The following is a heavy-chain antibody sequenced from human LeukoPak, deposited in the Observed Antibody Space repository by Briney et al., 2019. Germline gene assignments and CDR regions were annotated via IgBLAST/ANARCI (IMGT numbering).Heavy chain of an antibody. CDR3: VRSPDWAFFDH. CDR2: ISWNSGSI. V-gene: IGHV3-9*01. CDR1: GFIFNNYA. J-gene: IGHJ4*02. Sequence: PGGSLRLSCAGSGFIFNNYAMHWVRQPPGKGLEWVSGISWNSGSIDYADSVKGRFTISRDNAKNTLYLQMNSLRAEDTAVYFCVRSPDWAFFDHWGQGALVTVSS. D-gene: IGHD3/OR15-3a*01.